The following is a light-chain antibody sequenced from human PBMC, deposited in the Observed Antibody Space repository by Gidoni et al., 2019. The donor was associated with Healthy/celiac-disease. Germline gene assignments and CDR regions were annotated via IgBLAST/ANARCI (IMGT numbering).Light chain of an antibody. Sequence: SALTQPASVSGSPGQSITISCTGTSSDVGGYNYVSLYQQHPGKAPKLMIYDVSNRPSGVSNRFSGSKSGNTASLTISGLQAEDEADYYCSSYTSSSTLEFGGGTKLTVL. CDR3: SSYTSSSTLE. V-gene: IGLV2-14*01. J-gene: IGLJ2*01. CDR2: DVS. CDR1: SSDVGGYNY.